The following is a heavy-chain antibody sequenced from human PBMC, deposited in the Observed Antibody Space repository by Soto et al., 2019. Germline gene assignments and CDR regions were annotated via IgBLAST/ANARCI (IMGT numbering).Heavy chain of an antibody. V-gene: IGHV4-30-4*01. CDR2: IYYSGST. CDR1: GGSISSGDYY. CDR3: VRAAYRYGYREDE. Sequence: QVQLQESGPGLVKPSQTLSLTCTVSGGSISSGDYYWSWIRQPPGKGLEWIGYIYYSGSTYSNPSLKSRVTISVDTSKTQSSLKLSSVTAADTAVYYCVRAAYRYGYREDEWGQGTLVTVSS. J-gene: IGHJ4*02. D-gene: IGHD5-18*01.